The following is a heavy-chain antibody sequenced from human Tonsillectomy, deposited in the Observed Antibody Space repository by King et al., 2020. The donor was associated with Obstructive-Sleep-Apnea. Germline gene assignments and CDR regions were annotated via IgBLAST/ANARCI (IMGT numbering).Heavy chain of an antibody. V-gene: IGHV3-48*01. CDR1: GFTFSSYS. J-gene: IGHJ6*02. CDR2: ISSSSSTI. Sequence: VQLVESGGGLVQPGGSLRLSCAASGFTFSSYSMNWVRQAPGKGLEWVSYISSSSSTIYYAESVKGRFTISRDNAKNSLYLQMNSLRAEDTAVYYCARGLYCSSTSCYEYYYGMDVWGQGTTVTVSS. CDR3: ARGLYCSSTSCYEYYYGMDV. D-gene: IGHD2-2*01.